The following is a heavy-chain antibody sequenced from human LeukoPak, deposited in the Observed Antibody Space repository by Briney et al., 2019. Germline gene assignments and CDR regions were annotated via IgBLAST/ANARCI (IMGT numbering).Heavy chain of an antibody. Sequence: SETLSLTCAVYGGSFSGYYWSWIRQPPGKGLEWIGEINHSGSTNYNPSLKSRVTISVDTSKNQFSLKLSSVTAADTAVYYCARVTDSSGYYYARDYAFDIWGQGTMVIVSS. D-gene: IGHD3-22*01. V-gene: IGHV4-34*01. CDR1: GGSFSGYY. CDR2: INHSGST. CDR3: ARVTDSSGYYYARDYAFDI. J-gene: IGHJ3*02.